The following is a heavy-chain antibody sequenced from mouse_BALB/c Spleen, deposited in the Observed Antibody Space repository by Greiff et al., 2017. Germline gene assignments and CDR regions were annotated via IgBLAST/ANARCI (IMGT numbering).Heavy chain of an antibody. V-gene: IGHV7-3*02. CDR3: ARDRRVDY. CDR2: IRNKANGYTT. J-gene: IGHJ4*01. CDR1: GFTFTDYY. Sequence: EVQVVESGGGLVQPGGSLRLSCAPSGFTFTDYYMSWVRQPPGKALEWLGFIRNKANGYTTEYSASVKGRFTISRDNSQSILYLQMNTLRAEDSATYYCARDRRVDYWGQGTSVTVSS.